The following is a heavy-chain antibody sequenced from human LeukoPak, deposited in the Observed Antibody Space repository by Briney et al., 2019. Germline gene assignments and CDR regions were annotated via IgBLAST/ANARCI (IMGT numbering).Heavy chain of an antibody. Sequence: GSSVKVSCKASGGTFSSYAISWVRQAPGQGLEWMGGIIPIFGTANYAQKFQGRVTITTDESTSTAYMELSSLRSEDTAVYYCARDGAPYYYDSSALDYWGLGTLVTVSS. J-gene: IGHJ4*02. V-gene: IGHV1-69*05. CDR1: GGTFSSYA. D-gene: IGHD3-22*01. CDR3: ARDGAPYYYDSSALDY. CDR2: IIPIFGTA.